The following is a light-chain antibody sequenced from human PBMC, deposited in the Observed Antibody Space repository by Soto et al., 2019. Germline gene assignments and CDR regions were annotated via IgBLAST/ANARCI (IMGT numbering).Light chain of an antibody. CDR2: GAS. CDR3: QQYGSSPIT. Sequence: EIVMTQSPATLSVSPGERATLSCRASQSVSSNLAWYQQKPGQAPRLLIYGASNRATGIPDRFSGSGSGTDFTLTISSLEPEDFAVYYCQQYGSSPITFGQGTKVDI. J-gene: IGKJ1*01. V-gene: IGKV3-20*01. CDR1: QSVSSN.